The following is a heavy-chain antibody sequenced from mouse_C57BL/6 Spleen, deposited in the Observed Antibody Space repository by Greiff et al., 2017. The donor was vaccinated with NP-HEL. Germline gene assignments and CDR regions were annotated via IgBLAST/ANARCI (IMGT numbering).Heavy chain of an antibody. J-gene: IGHJ4*01. D-gene: IGHD4-1*01. CDR3: ARPGGTLYYYAMDY. CDR2: IDPSDSYT. Sequence: VQLQQPGAELVRPGTSVKLSCKASGYTFTSYWMHWVKQRPGQGLEWIGVIDPSDSYTNYNQKFKGKATLTVDTSSSTAYMQLSSLTSEDSAVYYCARPGGTLYYYAMDYWGQGTSVTVSS. V-gene: IGHV1-59*01. CDR1: GYTFTSYW.